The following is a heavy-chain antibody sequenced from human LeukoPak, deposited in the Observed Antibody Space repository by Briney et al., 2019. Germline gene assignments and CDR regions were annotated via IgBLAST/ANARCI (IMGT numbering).Heavy chain of an antibody. D-gene: IGHD1-26*01. J-gene: IGHJ4*02. CDR2: ISASGGST. CDR3: AKDRRGGATSLDY. V-gene: IGHV3-23*01. Sequence: PGGSLRLSCAASGFTFSSSAMSWVRQVPGKGLEWVSGISASGGSTNYADSVKGRFTISRDNSKNTLYLQMNSLRAEDTAVYYCAKDRRGGATSLDYWGQGTLVTVSS. CDR1: GFTFSSSA.